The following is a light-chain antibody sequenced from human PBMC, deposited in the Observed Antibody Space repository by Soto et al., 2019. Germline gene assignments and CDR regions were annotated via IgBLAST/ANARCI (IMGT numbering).Light chain of an antibody. J-gene: IGLJ1*01. V-gene: IGLV2-23*01. Sequence: SVLTQPASVSGSPGQSITISCTGTSSDFGNYNLVSWYQQHPGKAPKLMIYEGSKRPSGVSNRFSASKSGNTASLTISGLQAEDEADYYCCSYAGSSTYYVFGTGTKVTVL. CDR3: CSYAGSSTYYV. CDR2: EGS. CDR1: SSDFGNYNL.